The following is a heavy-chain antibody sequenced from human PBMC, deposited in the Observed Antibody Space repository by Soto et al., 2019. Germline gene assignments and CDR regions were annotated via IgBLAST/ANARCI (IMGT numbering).Heavy chain of an antibody. CDR1: EGTFSSYS. V-gene: IGHV1-69*06. CDR2: IIPLLGTA. D-gene: IGHD6-25*01. Sequence: QEELVQSGAEVKKPGSSVNVSCKASEGTFSSYSITWVRQAPGQRLEWMGEIIPLLGTANYAQKFQGRVTITGDKSTSTIYMGLSSLRSDDTAVYYCARDPVDLFGYMDVWGQGTTGTVSS. J-gene: IGHJ6*02. CDR3: ARDPVDLFGYMDV.